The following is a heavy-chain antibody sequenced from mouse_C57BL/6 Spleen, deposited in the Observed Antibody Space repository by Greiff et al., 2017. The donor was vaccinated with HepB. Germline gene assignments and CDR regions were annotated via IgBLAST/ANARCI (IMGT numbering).Heavy chain of an antibody. Sequence: QVQLKESGAELVKPGASVKLSCKASGYTFTEYTIHWVKQRSGQGLEWIGWFYPGSGSIKYNEKFKDKATLTADKSSSTVYMELSRLTSEDSAVYFCARHGYDYDDPYAMDYWGQGTSVTVSS. D-gene: IGHD2-4*01. V-gene: IGHV1-62-2*01. CDR3: ARHGYDYDDPYAMDY. J-gene: IGHJ4*01. CDR2: FYPGSGSI. CDR1: GYTFTEYT.